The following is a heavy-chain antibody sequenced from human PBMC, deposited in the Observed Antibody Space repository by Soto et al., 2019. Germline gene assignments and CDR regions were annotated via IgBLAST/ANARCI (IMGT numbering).Heavy chain of an antibody. J-gene: IGHJ5*02. D-gene: IGHD3-16*01. CDR3: AHDGGLDWFDP. CDR1: GFSLTTNGVG. V-gene: IGHV2-5*02. Sequence: QITLKESGPTLVKPTQTLTLTCTFSGFSLTTNGVGVGWIRQPPGKALEWLALIYWDDDKRYSPSLKSRLTISKDTSKNQVVLTMTNMDPVDTATYVCAHDGGLDWFDPWGQGTLVTVSS. CDR2: IYWDDDK.